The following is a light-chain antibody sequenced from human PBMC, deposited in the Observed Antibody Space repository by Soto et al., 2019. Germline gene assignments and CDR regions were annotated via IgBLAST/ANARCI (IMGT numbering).Light chain of an antibody. J-gene: IGLJ2*01. CDR2: DVS. Sequence: QSALTQPASVSGSPGQSITISCTGTSSDVGGYNYVSWYQQHPGKAPKLMIYDVSNRPSGVSNRFSGSKSGNTASLTISGLQAEEEADYYYSSYTSSSTLVFGGGTKVTVL. CDR1: SSDVGGYNY. CDR3: SSYTSSSTLV. V-gene: IGLV2-14*01.